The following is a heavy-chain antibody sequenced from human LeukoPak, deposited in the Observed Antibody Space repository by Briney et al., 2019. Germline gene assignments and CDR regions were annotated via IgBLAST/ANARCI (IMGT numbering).Heavy chain of an antibody. CDR2: IIPIFGTA. V-gene: IGHV1-69*05. Sequence: ASVKVSSKTSGGTFSRYAISWVRQAPGQGLEWMGGIIPIFGTANYAQKFQGRVTITTDESTSTAYMELSSLRSEDTAVYYCARDARAVYGGNSGLDWYFDLWGRGTLVTVSS. J-gene: IGHJ2*01. CDR3: ARDARAVYGGNSGLDWYFDL. D-gene: IGHD4-23*01. CDR1: GGTFSRYA.